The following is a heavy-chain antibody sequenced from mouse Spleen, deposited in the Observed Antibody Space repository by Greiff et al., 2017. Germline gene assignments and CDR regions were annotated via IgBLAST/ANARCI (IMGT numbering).Heavy chain of an antibody. CDR1: GFSLTSYG. V-gene: IGHV2-2*01. J-gene: IGHJ3*01. CDR2: IWSGGST. CDR3: ASAYYSNYVFAY. Sequence: VKLVESGPGLVAPSQSLSITCTVSGFSLTSYGVHWVRQPPGKGLEWLGVIWSGGSTDYNAAFISRLSISKDNSKSQVFFKMNSLQADDTAIYYCASAYYSNYVFAYWGQGTLVTVSA. D-gene: IGHD2-5*01.